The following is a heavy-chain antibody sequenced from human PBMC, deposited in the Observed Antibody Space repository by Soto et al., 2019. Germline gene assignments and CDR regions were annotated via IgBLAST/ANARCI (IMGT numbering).Heavy chain of an antibody. CDR3: ARGIAVAGPYGMDV. CDR1: GYSVSSNSAS. D-gene: IGHD6-19*01. Sequence: SQTLSLTCVISGYSVSSNSASLNWIRQSPSRGLEWLGRTYYRSKWYNDYAVSVKSRITINPDTSKNHFSLQLNSVTPEDTAVYYCARGIAVAGPYGMDVWGQGTTVTVSS. CDR2: TYYRSKWYN. J-gene: IGHJ6*02. V-gene: IGHV6-1*01.